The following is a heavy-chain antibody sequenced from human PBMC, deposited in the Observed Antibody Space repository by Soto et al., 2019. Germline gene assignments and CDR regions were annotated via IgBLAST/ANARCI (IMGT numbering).Heavy chain of an antibody. CDR1: GGSLSSGGYY. J-gene: IGHJ5*02. D-gene: IGHD1-26*01. V-gene: IGHV4-31*11. CDR3: ARDRAMKELGP. Sequence: QVQLQESGPGLVKPSQTLSLTCAVSGGSLSSGGYYWNWIRQHPGKGLEWIGNIYYSGSTYYNPSLRRRVAISVDTSKNQFSRTLTSVTAADTAICYCARDRAMKELGPWGQGTLVTVSS. CDR2: IYYSGST.